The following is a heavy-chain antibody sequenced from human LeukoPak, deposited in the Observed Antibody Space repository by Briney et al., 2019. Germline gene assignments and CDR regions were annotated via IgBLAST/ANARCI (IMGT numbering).Heavy chain of an antibody. J-gene: IGHJ4*02. CDR2: IIPIFGTA. V-gene: IGHV1-69*05. Sequence: SVKVSCKASGGTFSCYAISWMRQAPGPGLDWMGGIIPIFGTANYAQKFQGRVTMTRDTSTSTVYMEVSSLRSEDTAVYYCARDVASSGYYWDWGQGTLVTVSS. CDR1: GGTFSCYA. CDR3: ARDVASSGYYWD. D-gene: IGHD3-22*01.